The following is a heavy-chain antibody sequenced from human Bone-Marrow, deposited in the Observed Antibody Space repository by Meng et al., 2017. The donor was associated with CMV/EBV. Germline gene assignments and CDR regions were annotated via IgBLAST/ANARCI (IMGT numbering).Heavy chain of an antibody. Sequence: SVKVSCKTSGDTFNNYPITGVRQAPGQGLEWVGRIIPILTLTTYAQMFQGRVTITADKSTNTVYMDLSSLRSEDAAVYYCATLSQNDPFDSWGQGTMVTVSS. CDR2: IIPILTLT. CDR3: ATLSQNDPFDS. V-gene: IGHV1-69*02. CDR1: GDTFNNYP. J-gene: IGHJ3*02.